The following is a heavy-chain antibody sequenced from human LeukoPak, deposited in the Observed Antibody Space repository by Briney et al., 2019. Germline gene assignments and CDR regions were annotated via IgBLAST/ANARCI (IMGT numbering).Heavy chain of an antibody. V-gene: IGHV3-64*01. CDR2: ISSNGGST. CDR1: GFTFSSYA. CDR3: ARADCGSDYDY. Sequence: PGGSLRLSCAASGFTFSSYAMHWVRQAPGKGLEYVSAISSNGGSTYYANSVKGRFTISRDNSKNTLYLQMGSLRAEDMSVYYCARADCGSDYDYRGQGTLGTVSP. D-gene: IGHD1-26*01. J-gene: IGHJ4*02.